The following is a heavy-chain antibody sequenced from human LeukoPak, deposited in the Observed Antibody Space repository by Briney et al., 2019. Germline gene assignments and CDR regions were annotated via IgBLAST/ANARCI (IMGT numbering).Heavy chain of an antibody. D-gene: IGHD6-19*01. CDR3: ARRITTSGWYRDDY. Sequence: SETLSLTCTVSGGSISDYYWSWIRQPPGKGLEWIGYIFYTGSTNYNPPLKSRVTISVDTSKNQFSLNLRSVTAADTAVYYCARRITTSGWYRDDYWGQGTLVTVSS. J-gene: IGHJ4*02. V-gene: IGHV4-59*08. CDR2: IFYTGST. CDR1: GGSISDYY.